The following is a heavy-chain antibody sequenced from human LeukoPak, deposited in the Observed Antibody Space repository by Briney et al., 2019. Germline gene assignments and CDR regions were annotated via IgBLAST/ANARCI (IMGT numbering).Heavy chain of an antibody. CDR2: IYHSGNT. J-gene: IGHJ4*02. CDR3: ARVSGDYYDRPYYFDY. CDR1: GGSISSGDYS. D-gene: IGHD3-22*01. Sequence: SETPSLTCAVSGGSISSGDYSWSWIRQPPGKGLEWIGHIYHSGNTHYNPSLKSRVTMLVDRSKNQFSLKLSSVTAADTAVYYCARVSGDYYDRPYYFDYWGQGILVTVSS. V-gene: IGHV4-30-2*01.